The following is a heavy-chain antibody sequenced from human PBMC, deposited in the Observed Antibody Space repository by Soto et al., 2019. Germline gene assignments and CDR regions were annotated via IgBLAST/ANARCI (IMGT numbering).Heavy chain of an antibody. CDR2: ISAYNGNT. J-gene: IGHJ6*02. Sequence: ASVKVSCKASGYTFTSYGISWVRQAPGQGLEWMGWISAYNGNTNYAQKLQGRVTMTTDTSTSTAYMELRSLRSDDTAVYYCARVDSGSYYLNYYYGMDVWGQGTTVTVSS. V-gene: IGHV1-18*01. D-gene: IGHD1-26*01. CDR3: ARVDSGSYYLNYYYGMDV. CDR1: GYTFTSYG.